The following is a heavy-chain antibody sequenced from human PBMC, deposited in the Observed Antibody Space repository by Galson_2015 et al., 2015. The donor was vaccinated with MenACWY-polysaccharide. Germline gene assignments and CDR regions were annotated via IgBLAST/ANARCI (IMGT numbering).Heavy chain of an antibody. D-gene: IGHD3-10*01. V-gene: IGHV3-23*01. Sequence: SLRLSCAGSGLTFSSYGMGWVRQAPGKGLEWVSGLSPTTGNTYYADSVRGRFTISRDNSKNTLYLQMDSLRAEDTALYYCAKGAAPYGSGTYYVYSGPGTQVTVSS. CDR3: AKGAAPYGSGTYYVY. CDR1: GLTFSSYG. CDR2: LSPTTGNT. J-gene: IGHJ4*02.